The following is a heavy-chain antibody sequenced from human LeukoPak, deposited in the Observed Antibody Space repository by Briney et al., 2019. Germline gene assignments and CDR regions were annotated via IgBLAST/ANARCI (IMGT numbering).Heavy chain of an antibody. J-gene: IGHJ4*02. Sequence: PGGSLRLSCAASGFIFSSYAMSWVRQAPGKGLEWVSTISGSGGSTYYADSVKGRFTISRDNSKNTVYLQMNSLRAEDTAVYYCAKGVTMIVVVRGKGYDYWGQGTLVTVSS. D-gene: IGHD3-22*01. CDR2: ISGSGGST. V-gene: IGHV3-23*01. CDR1: GFIFSSYA. CDR3: AKGVTMIVVVRGKGYDY.